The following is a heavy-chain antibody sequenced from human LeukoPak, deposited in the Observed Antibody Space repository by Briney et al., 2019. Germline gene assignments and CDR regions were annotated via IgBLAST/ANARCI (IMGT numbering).Heavy chain of an antibody. CDR2: IYYSGSS. Sequence: SETLPLTCTVSGGSISSYYWSWIRQPPGKGLEWMGFIYYSGSSYYNPSLKSRVTMSVDTSKNQFSLKLTSVTAADTAFYYCAGADRHDYGEDYWGQGTLVTVSS. J-gene: IGHJ4*02. D-gene: IGHD4-17*01. CDR1: GGSISSYY. V-gene: IGHV4-59*04. CDR3: AGADRHDYGEDY.